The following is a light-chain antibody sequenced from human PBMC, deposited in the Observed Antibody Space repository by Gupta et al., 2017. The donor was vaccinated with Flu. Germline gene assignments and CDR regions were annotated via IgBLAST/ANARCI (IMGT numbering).Light chain of an antibody. Sequence: DIQMTQSPSSVSASVGDRVTISCRASQGILNWLAWYQQKPGKAPNLLIYAASRLQSGVPSRFSGSGSGTXFTLTIXSGQPEDFATYYCQQANTFPITFGXGTKVEIK. CDR2: AAS. V-gene: IGKV1D-12*01. CDR3: QQANTFPIT. J-gene: IGKJ4*01. CDR1: QGILNW.